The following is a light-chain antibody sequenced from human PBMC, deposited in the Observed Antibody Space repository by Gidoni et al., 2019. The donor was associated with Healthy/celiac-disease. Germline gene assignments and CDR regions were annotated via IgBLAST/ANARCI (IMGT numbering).Light chain of an antibody. CDR2: QDS. Sequence: SYELTQPPSGSVSPGQTASITCSGDKLGDKYACWYQRKPGQSPVLVIYQDSKRPSGIPERFSGSNSGNTATLTISGTQAMDEADYYCQAWDSSNVVFGGGTKLTVL. CDR1: KLGDKY. CDR3: QAWDSSNVV. V-gene: IGLV3-1*01. J-gene: IGLJ2*01.